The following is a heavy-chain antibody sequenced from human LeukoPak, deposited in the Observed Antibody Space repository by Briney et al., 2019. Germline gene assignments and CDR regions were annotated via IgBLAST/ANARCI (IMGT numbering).Heavy chain of an antibody. CDR2: ISSSSNYI. CDR3: AREMAAGTFDY. J-gene: IGHJ4*02. D-gene: IGHD5-24*01. V-gene: IGHV3-21*01. Sequence: PGGSLRLSCAASGFTFSSYAMSWVRQAPGKGLEWVSSISSSSNYIYYVDSVKGRFTISRDNAKNSLYLQMNSLRAEDTAVYFCAREMAAGTFDYWGQGALVTVSS. CDR1: GFTFSSYA.